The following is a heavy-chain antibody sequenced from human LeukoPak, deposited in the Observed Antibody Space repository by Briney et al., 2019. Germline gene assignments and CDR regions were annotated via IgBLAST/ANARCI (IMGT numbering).Heavy chain of an antibody. CDR1: GGSISSGGYY. D-gene: IGHD2-21*01. CDR3: ARTTRHDVVVFDF. CDR2: IYYSGIT. J-gene: IGHJ4*02. Sequence: PSQTLSLTCTVSGGSISSGGYYWSWIRQHPGKGLEWIAYIYYSGITYYSPSLKSRVSISMDKSKDQFSLRLTSVTAADTAVYYCARTTRHDVVVFDFWGQGTLVTVSS. V-gene: IGHV4-30-4*08.